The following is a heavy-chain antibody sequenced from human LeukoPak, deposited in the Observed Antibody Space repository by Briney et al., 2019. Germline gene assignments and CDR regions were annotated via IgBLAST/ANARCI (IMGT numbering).Heavy chain of an antibody. Sequence: SETLSLTCTVSGVSISSSNSCWGWIRQPPGKGLEWIGSIYYSGNTYYNASLKSQVSISIDTSKNQFSLRLTSVTAADTAVYYCARQTGSGLFILPGGKGTLVTVSS. CDR1: GVSISSSNSC. J-gene: IGHJ4*02. D-gene: IGHD3/OR15-3a*01. CDR2: IYYSGNT. V-gene: IGHV4-39*01. CDR3: ARQTGSGLFILP.